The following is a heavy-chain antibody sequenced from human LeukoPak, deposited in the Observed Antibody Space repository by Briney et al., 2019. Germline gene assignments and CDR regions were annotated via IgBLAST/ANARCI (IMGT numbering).Heavy chain of an antibody. CDR1: GYTFTSYG. J-gene: IGHJ4*02. CDR3: ARVPVLLWFGEPHSYFDY. V-gene: IGHV1-18*04. CDR2: ISAYNGNT. D-gene: IGHD3-10*01. Sequence: ASVKVSCKASGYTFTSYGISWVRQAPGQGLEWMGWISAYNGNTNYAQKLQGRVTVTTDTSTSTAYMELRSLRSDDTAVYYCARVPVLLWFGEPHSYFDYWGQGTLVTVSS.